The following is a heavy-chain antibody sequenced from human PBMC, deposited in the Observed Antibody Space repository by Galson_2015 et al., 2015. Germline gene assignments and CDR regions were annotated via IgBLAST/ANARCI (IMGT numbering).Heavy chain of an antibody. CDR1: GSTFSNYD. CDR2: IGTAGDT. V-gene: IGHV3-13*01. D-gene: IGHD6-19*01. J-gene: IGHJ6*03. CDR3: AKSFGSGWPYYYYMDV. Sequence: SLRLSCAASGSTFSNYDMHWVRQPAGKGLEWVSTIGTAGDTYYPGSVKGRFTISREDAKNSFFLQMNGLRAGDTAVYYCAKSFGSGWPYYYYMDVWGKGTTVTVSS.